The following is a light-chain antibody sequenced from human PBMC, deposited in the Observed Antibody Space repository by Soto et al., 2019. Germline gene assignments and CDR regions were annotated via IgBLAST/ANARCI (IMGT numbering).Light chain of an antibody. CDR3: QQASSFPLS. CDR2: GAS. CDR1: QGIGSW. V-gene: IGKV1-12*01. Sequence: DIQMTQSPSSVSASVGDRVTITCRASQGIGSWLAWYQLKPGNAPKLLIYGASYLQSGVPSRFSGSGTGTDFTLTISSLHPEDFATYYCQQASSFPLSFGGGTKVEIK. J-gene: IGKJ4*01.